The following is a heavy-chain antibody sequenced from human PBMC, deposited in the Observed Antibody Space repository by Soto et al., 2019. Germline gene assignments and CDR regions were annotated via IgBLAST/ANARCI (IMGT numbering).Heavy chain of an antibody. CDR2: IYYSGST. D-gene: IGHD3-22*01. J-gene: IGHJ4*02. Sequence: SETLSLTCTVSGGSISSYYWSWIRQPPGKGLEWIGYIYYSGSTNYNPSLKSRVTISVDTSKNQFSLKLSSVTAADTAVYYCARAPGGDEYYYDSSGYWDYWGQGTLVTVSS. V-gene: IGHV4-59*01. CDR3: ARAPGGDEYYYDSSGYWDY. CDR1: GGSISSYY.